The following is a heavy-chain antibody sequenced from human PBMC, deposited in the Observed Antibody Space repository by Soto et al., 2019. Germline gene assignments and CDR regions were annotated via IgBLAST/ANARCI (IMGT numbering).Heavy chain of an antibody. D-gene: IGHD1-1*01. Sequence: QVQLVQSGGGVVQPGGSLRLSCGASGFTFSSQGMHWVRQAPGKGLEWVAVIWYDGSNKYYANSVRGRFTISRDNSKNTVDLQMNSLRAEDTAVYYCARWGDNKVFDYWGQGTLVTVSS. CDR2: IWYDGSNK. V-gene: IGHV3-33*01. CDR3: ARWGDNKVFDY. CDR1: GFTFSSQG. J-gene: IGHJ4*02.